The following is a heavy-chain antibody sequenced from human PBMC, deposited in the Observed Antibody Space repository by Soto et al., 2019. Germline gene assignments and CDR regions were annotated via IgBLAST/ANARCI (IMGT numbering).Heavy chain of an antibody. D-gene: IGHD6-19*01. CDR3: ARGDPAVAGTTYYFDY. CDR1: GFTFSSYA. V-gene: IGHV3-30-3*01. Sequence: GGSLRLSCAASGFTFSSYAMHWVRQAPGKGLEWVAVISYDGSNKYYADSVKGRFTISRDNSKNTLYLQMNSLRAEDTAVYYCARGDPAVAGTTYYFDYGGQGTLVTVSS. J-gene: IGHJ4*02. CDR2: ISYDGSNK.